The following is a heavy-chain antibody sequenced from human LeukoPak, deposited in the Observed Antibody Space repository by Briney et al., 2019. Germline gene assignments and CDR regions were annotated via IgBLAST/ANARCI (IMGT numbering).Heavy chain of an antibody. Sequence: ASVKVSCKASGGTFSSYAISWVRQAPGQGLEWMGGIIPIFGTANYAQKFQGRVTITADESTSTAYMELSSLRSEDTAVYYCAREPRRLPLGYCSSTSCYGSYYYGMDVWGQGTTVTVPS. D-gene: IGHD2-2*01. CDR2: IIPIFGTA. J-gene: IGHJ6*02. V-gene: IGHV1-69*01. CDR3: AREPRRLPLGYCSSTSCYGSYYYGMDV. CDR1: GGTFSSYA.